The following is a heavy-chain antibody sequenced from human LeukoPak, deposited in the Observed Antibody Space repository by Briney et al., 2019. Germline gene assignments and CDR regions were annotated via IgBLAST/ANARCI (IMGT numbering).Heavy chain of an antibody. CDR1: GYTLTELS. J-gene: IGHJ4*02. CDR2: FDPEDGET. D-gene: IGHD6-19*01. CDR3: ATDHSYIAVAGFVNY. Sequence: ASVKVSCKVSGYTLTELSMHWVRQAPGKGLEWMGGFDPEDGETIYAQKFQGGVTMTEDTSTDTAYMELSSLRSEDTAVYYCATDHSYIAVAGFVNYWGQGTLVTVSS. V-gene: IGHV1-24*01.